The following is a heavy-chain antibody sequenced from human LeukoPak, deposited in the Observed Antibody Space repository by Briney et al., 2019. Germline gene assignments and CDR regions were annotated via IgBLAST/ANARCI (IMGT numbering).Heavy chain of an antibody. J-gene: IGHJ4*02. CDR3: TKGQSTIATRSFDS. V-gene: IGHV3-23*01. Sequence: GGSLRLSCAASGFTFSTYGMNWVRQAPGKGLEWVSTINNNSANTYYTDSVKGRFTISRDNSRSMLFLQMNSLSAEDTAVYYCTKGQSTIATRSFDSWGQGTLVTVSS. CDR2: INNNSANT. CDR1: GFTFSTYG. D-gene: IGHD6-6*01.